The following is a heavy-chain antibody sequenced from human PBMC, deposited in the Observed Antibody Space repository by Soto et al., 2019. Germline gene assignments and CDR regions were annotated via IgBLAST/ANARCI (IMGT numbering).Heavy chain of an antibody. Sequence: QVQLQESGPGLVKPSETLSLTCTVSGGSISGYYWTWIRQPPGKGLGWIGYIYYSGSTHYNPSLKSRVTISLDTSKNQFSRKLSSVTAADTAVYYCARDRLYDGSTYSAFDIWGQGTMVTVSS. D-gene: IGHD3-22*01. V-gene: IGHV4-59*01. CDR2: IYYSGST. J-gene: IGHJ3*02. CDR3: ARDRLYDGSTYSAFDI. CDR1: GGSISGYY.